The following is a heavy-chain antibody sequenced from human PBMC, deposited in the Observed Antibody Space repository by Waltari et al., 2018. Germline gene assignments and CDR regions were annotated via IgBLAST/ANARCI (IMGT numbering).Heavy chain of an antibody. V-gene: IGHV1-46*01. D-gene: IGHD3-3*01. CDR1: GYTFTSYY. J-gene: IGHJ4*02. CDR3: ARDGGSSRFLEWPIDY. CDR2: INPSGGST. Sequence: QVQLVQSGAEVKKPGASVKVSCKASGYTFTSYYMHWVRQAPGQGLEWMGIINPSGGSTSYAQKFQGRVTMTRDTSTSTGYMELSSLRSEDTAVYYCARDGGSSRFLEWPIDYWGQGTLVTVSS.